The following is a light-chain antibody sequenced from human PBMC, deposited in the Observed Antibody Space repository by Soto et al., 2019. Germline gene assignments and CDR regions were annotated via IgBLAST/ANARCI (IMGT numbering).Light chain of an antibody. CDR3: SSFTSRFTFV. Sequence: QSALTQPASVSGSPGQSIAISCTGTRSDVGAYNYVSWYQQHPGKAPNLMISEVTNRPSGVADRLSGSKSGNTASLTISGLQAEDEADYYCSSFTSRFTFVFGTGTKLTVL. V-gene: IGLV2-14*01. J-gene: IGLJ1*01. CDR1: RSDVGAYNY. CDR2: EVT.